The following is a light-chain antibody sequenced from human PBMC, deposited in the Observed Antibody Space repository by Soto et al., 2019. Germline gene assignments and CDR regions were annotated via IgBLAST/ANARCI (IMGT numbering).Light chain of an antibody. CDR3: QQYGSSPR. CDR2: GAS. J-gene: IGKJ1*01. Sequence: EIVLTQSPGTLSLSPGERATLSCRASQTISSTFLAWYRQRPGQAPRLLIYGASSRATGIPDRFSGSGSGTDFTLTISRLEPEDFAVYYCQQYGSSPRFGQGTKVDIK. V-gene: IGKV3-20*01. CDR1: QTISSTF.